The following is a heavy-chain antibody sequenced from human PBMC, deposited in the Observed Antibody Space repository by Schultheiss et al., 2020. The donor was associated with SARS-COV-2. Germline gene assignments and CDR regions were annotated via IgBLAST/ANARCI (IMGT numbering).Heavy chain of an antibody. CDR1: GFTFSSYG. V-gene: IGHV3-73*01. CDR2: IRSKANSYAT. CDR3: TRDCTSCYGDDAFDI. J-gene: IGHJ3*02. Sequence: GGSLRLSCAASGFTFSSYGMHWVRQASGKGLEWVGRIRSKANSYATAYAASVKGRFTISRDDSKNTAYLQMNSLKTEDTAVYYCTRDCTSCYGDDAFDIWGQGTMVTVSS. D-gene: IGHD2-2*01.